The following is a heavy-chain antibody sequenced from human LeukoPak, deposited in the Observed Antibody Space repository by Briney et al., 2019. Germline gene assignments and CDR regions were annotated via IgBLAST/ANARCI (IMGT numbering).Heavy chain of an antibody. V-gene: IGHV4-30-4*07. CDR3: AARPYDSSGYQYYFDY. D-gene: IGHD3-22*01. CDR1: GGSISSGGYS. J-gene: IGHJ4*02. CDR2: IYYSGST. Sequence: SQTLSLTCAVSGGSISSGGYSWSWIRQPPGKGLEWIGYIYYSGSTNYNPSLKSRVTISVDTSKNQFSLKLSSVTAADTAVYYCAARPYDSSGYQYYFDYWGQGTLVTVSS.